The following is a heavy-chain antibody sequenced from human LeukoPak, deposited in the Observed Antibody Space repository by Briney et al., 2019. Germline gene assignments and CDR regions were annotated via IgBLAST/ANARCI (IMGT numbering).Heavy chain of an antibody. CDR2: IHTSGST. D-gene: IGHD3-22*01. CDR3: ARDASCYYDGSGYYLGY. J-gene: IGHJ4*02. Sequence: SETLSHTCIVSGGSISSCSWNWIRQPAGKGLEWIGRIHTSGSTNYNPSLKSRVTMSVDTSKNQFSLKLSSVTAADTAVYYCARDASCYYDGSGYYLGYWGQGTQVTVSS. V-gene: IGHV4-4*07. CDR1: GGSISSCS.